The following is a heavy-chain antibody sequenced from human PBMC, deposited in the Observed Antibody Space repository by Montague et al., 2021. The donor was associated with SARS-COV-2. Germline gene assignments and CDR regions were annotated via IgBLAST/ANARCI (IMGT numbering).Heavy chain of an antibody. CDR3: ARDPWRITIFGVVTRYGMDV. J-gene: IGHJ6*02. D-gene: IGHD3-3*01. Sequence: SETLSLTCTVSGGSISSSNYFWGWIRQPPGKGLEWIGSIYFGGGTNYNPSLKSRVTISVDTSKNQFSLKLSSVTAADTAVYYCARDPWRITIFGVVTRYGMDVWGQGTTVTVSS. CDR1: GGSISSSNYF. V-gene: IGHV4-39*07. CDR2: IYFGGGT.